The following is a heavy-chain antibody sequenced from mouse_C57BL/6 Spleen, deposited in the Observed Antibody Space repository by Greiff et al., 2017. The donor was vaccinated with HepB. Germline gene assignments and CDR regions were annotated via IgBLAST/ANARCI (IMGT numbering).Heavy chain of an antibody. CDR3: AREGLVITTVVATSMDY. J-gene: IGHJ4*01. CDR2: ISNGGGST. V-gene: IGHV5-12*01. CDR1: GFTFSDYY. D-gene: IGHD1-1*01. Sequence: EVHLVESGGGLVQPGGSLKLSCAASGFTFSDYYMYWVRQTPEKRLEWVAYISNGGGSTYYPDTVKGRFTISRDNAKNTLYLQMSRLKSEDTAMYYCAREGLVITTVVATSMDYWGQGTSVTVSS.